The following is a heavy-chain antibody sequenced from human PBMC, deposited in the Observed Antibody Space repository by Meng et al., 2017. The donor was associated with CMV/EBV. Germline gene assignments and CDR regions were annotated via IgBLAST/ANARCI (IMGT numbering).Heavy chain of an antibody. D-gene: IGHD4-17*01. Sequence: GESLKISCAASGFTFSDYWMHLVRQAPGKGLVWVSRINNDGGHTVYADYVKGRFTFSRDNAKNTLYLQMNSLRAEDTAVYHCARGLYGPDYWGQGTLVTVSS. CDR1: GFTFSDYW. J-gene: IGHJ4*02. CDR3: ARGLYGPDY. V-gene: IGHV3-74*01. CDR2: INNDGGHT.